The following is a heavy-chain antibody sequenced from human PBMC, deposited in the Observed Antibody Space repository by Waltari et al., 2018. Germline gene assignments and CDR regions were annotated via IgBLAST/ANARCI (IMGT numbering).Heavy chain of an antibody. CDR3: ARGRKGFPST. Sequence: QVQLQQWGAGLLKPSETLSLTCAVYGGSFSGYYWSWIRQPPGKGLEWIGEINHSGSTNYNPSLKSRVTISVDTSKNQFSLKLSSVTAADTAVYYCARGRKGFPSTWGQGTLVTVSS. CDR2: INHSGST. J-gene: IGHJ5*02. V-gene: IGHV4-34*01. CDR1: GGSFSGYY.